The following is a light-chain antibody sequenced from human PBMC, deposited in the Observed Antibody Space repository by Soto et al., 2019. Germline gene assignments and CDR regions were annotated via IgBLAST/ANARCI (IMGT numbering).Light chain of an antibody. CDR1: SSNIGSNF. CDR2: RNN. Sequence: QSVLTQPPSASGTPGQRVTISCSGSSSNIGSNFIYWYQQLPGTAPKLLIYRNNERPSGVPDRFSGSKSGTSASLAISGLRPEDEADYHCAAWDDSLSGVVFGGGTQLTVL. J-gene: IGLJ2*01. CDR3: AAWDDSLSGVV. V-gene: IGLV1-47*01.